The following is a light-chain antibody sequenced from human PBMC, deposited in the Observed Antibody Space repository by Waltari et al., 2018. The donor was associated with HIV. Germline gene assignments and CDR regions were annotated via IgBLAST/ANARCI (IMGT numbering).Light chain of an antibody. CDR3: QQLNSYPPLT. V-gene: IGKV1-9*01. CDR1: LDISNY. J-gene: IGKJ4*01. CDR2: AAS. Sequence: DIQLTQSPSFLSASVGDRVTITCRASLDISNYLAWYQQKPGKAPKLLIYAASTLQSGVPSRFSGSVSGTEFTLTISSLQPEDFASYYCQQLNSYPPLTFGGGTKVDIK.